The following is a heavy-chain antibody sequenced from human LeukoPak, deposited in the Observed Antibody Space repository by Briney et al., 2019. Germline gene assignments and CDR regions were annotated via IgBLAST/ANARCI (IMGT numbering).Heavy chain of an antibody. D-gene: IGHD3-22*01. J-gene: IGHJ4*02. CDR1: GYTFTSYA. CDR3: ARDLSRFLYYDSSSYGY. V-gene: IGHV1-3*01. Sequence: EASVKVSCKASGYTFTSYAMHWVRQAPGQRLEWMGWINAGNGNTKYSQKFQGRVTITRDTSASTAYMELSSLRSEDTAVYYCARDLSRFLYYDSSSYGYWGQGTLVTVSS. CDR2: INAGNGNT.